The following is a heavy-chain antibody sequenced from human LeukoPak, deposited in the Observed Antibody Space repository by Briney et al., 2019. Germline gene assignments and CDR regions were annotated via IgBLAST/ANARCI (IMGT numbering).Heavy chain of an antibody. Sequence: ASVNVSCKASGYTFTSYAISWVRQAPGQGLEWMGGIIPIFGTANYAQKFQGRVTITADESTSTAYMELSSLRSEDTAVYYCARFSGENYYDSSGYYNYWGQGTLVTVSS. CDR2: IIPIFGTA. V-gene: IGHV1-69*13. CDR3: ARFSGENYYDSSGYYNY. CDR1: GYTFTSYA. D-gene: IGHD3-22*01. J-gene: IGHJ4*02.